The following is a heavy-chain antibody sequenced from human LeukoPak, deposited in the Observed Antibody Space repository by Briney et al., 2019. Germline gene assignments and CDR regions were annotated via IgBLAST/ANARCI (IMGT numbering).Heavy chain of an antibody. CDR2: ISAYNGNT. D-gene: IGHD5-12*01. J-gene: IGHJ6*04. CDR1: GYTFISYG. CDR3: AREGYSGYGGYYYNGMDV. V-gene: IGHV1-18*04. Sequence: ASVKVSCKASGYTFISYGISWVRQAPGQGLEWMGWISAYNGNTNYAQKVQGRVTMTTDTSTSTAYMEMRSLRSDDTAVYYCAREGYSGYGGYYYNGMDVWGEGTTVTVSS.